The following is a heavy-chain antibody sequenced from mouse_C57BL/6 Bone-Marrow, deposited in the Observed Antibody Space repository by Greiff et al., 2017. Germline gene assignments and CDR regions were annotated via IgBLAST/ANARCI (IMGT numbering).Heavy chain of an antibody. CDR3: ASSMITTDWDFDV. D-gene: IGHD2-4*01. V-gene: IGHV1-69*01. CDR2: IDPSDSYT. CDR1: GYTFTSYW. J-gene: IGHJ1*03. Sequence: QVQLQQPGAELVMPGASVKLSCKASGYTFTSYWMHWVKQRPGQGLELIGEIDPSDSYTNYNQKFKGKSTLTVDKSSSTAYMQLSSLTSEDSAVYYCASSMITTDWDFDVWGTGTTVTVSS.